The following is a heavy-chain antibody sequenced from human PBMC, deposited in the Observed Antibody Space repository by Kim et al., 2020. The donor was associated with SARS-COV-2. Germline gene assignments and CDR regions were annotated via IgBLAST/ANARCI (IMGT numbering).Heavy chain of an antibody. J-gene: IGHJ4*02. CDR3: SWGVGIAGPGNYFDY. CDR1: GFSVTNTW. Sequence: GGSLRLSCAASGFSVTNTWMNWVRQAPGKGLEWVGRITSVGATHFAAPVKGRFTISRDDSKNTLYLQMDSLETKDTGVYYCSWGVGIAGPGNYFDYWGQGTQVTVSS. D-gene: IGHD6-13*01. V-gene: IGHV3-15*01. CDR2: ITSVGAT.